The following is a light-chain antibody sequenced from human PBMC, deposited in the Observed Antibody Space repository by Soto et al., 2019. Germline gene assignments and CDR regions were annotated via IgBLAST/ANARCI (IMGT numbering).Light chain of an antibody. CDR1: QSVSSY. V-gene: IGKV3-15*01. CDR2: GAS. Sequence: EIVMTQSPATLSVSPGERATLSCRASQSVSSYLVWYQQKSGQAPRLLIYGASTRATDIPARFSGSGSGTDFTLTISSLQSEDFAVYYCQQHKDWPLTFGQGSKVEIK. J-gene: IGKJ1*01. CDR3: QQHKDWPLT.